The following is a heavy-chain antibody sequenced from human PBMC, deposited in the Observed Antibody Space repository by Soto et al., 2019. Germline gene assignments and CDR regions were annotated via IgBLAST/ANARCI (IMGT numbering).Heavy chain of an antibody. Sequence: QVQLQQWGAGLLKPSETLSLTCVVSDVSLRGNYWAWIRQAPGKGLEWIGDINYRGGTNYNPSLKSRVTISRDTAKSQCVLNLTSVTAVDTAVYYWARRADWSPPSEDWGQGTLVRVSS. CDR3: ARRADWSPPSED. CDR1: DVSLRGNY. CDR2: INYRGGT. D-gene: IGHD3-9*01. J-gene: IGHJ4*02. V-gene: IGHV4-34*01.